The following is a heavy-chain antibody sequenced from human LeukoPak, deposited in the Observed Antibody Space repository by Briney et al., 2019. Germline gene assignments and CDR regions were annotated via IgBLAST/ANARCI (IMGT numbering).Heavy chain of an antibody. CDR2: IYYSGST. V-gene: IGHV4-59*01. D-gene: IGHD2-2*01. CDR3: ARAPRTPRYCSSTSCYHGGYYYYYYMDV. Sequence: SETLSLTXTVSGGSISSYYWSRIRQPPGKGLEWIGYIYYSGSTNYNPSLKSRVTISVDTSKNQFSLKLSSVTAADTAVYYCARAPRTPRYCSSTSCYHGGYYYYYYMDVWGKGTTVTVSS. CDR1: GGSISSYY. J-gene: IGHJ6*03.